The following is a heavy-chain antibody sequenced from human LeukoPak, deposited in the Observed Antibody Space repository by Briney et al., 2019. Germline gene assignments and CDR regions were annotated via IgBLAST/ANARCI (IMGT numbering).Heavy chain of an antibody. J-gene: IGHJ4*02. CDR1: GYTFTDYY. V-gene: IGHV1-2*02. CDR3: AKDVGGNLNYFDY. Sequence: ASVKVSCKASGYTFTDYYLHWLRQAPGQGLEWMGWMHPNGGGTNYAQNFQGRVTMTWDTSISTAYMELSRLRSDDTALYYCAKDVGGNLNYFDYWGQGTLVTVSS. CDR2: MHPNGGGT. D-gene: IGHD4-23*01.